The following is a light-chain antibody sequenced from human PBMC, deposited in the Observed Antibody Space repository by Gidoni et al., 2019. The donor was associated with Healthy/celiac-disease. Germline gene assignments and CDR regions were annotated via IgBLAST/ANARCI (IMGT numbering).Light chain of an antibody. V-gene: IGLV2-8*01. CDR3: SSYAGSHVV. CDR2: EVS. CDR1: SSDVGGYNY. J-gene: IGLJ2*01. Sequence: QSALTHPPSASWSPGQSVTISCTGTSSDVGGYNYVSWYQQHPGKALKLMIYEVSKRPSGVPDRFSGSKSGNTASLTVSGLQAEDEADYYCSSYAGSHVVFGGGTKLTVL.